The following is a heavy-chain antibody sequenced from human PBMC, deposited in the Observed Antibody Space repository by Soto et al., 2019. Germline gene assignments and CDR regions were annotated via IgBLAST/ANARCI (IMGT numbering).Heavy chain of an antibody. V-gene: IGHV3-73*01. CDR3: AKEGDFNYYYGMDV. CDR1: GLTFSDSA. CDR2: IRSKTNNYAT. Sequence: GGSLRLSCAASGLTFSDSAIHWVRQASGKGLEWVGRIRSKTNNYATTYAASVKGRFTISRDDSKNTLYLQMNSLRAEDTAVYYCAKEGDFNYYYGMDVWGQGTTVTVSS. J-gene: IGHJ6*02. D-gene: IGHD3-16*01.